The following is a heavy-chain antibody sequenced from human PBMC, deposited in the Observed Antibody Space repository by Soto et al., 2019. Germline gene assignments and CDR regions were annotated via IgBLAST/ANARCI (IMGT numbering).Heavy chain of an antibody. CDR1: GGSISSSSYY. CDR3: ARHGRIAARQGGDFDY. CDR2: IYYSGST. D-gene: IGHD6-6*01. J-gene: IGHJ4*02. Sequence: SETLSLTCTVSGGSISSSSYYWGWIRQPPGKGLEWIGSIYYSGSTYYNPSLKSRVTISVDTSKNQFSLKLSSVTAADTAVYYCARHGRIAARQGGDFDYWGQGTLVTVSS. V-gene: IGHV4-39*01.